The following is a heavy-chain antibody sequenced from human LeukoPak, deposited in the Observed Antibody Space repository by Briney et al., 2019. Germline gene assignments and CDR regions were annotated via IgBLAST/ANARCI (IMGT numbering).Heavy chain of an antibody. CDR2: IYHSGDT. J-gene: IGHJ4*02. CDR1: GHFINIAYY. CDR3: ARDQGLGGGFDY. D-gene: IGHD3-16*01. V-gene: IGHV4-38-2*02. Sequence: PSETLSLTCGVSGHFINIAYYWGWIRQPPGKGLEWIGNIYHSGDTYYNPSLKSRVTISVDTSNNQFSLKLSSVTAADTAMYYCARDQGLGGGFDYWGQGTLVTVSS.